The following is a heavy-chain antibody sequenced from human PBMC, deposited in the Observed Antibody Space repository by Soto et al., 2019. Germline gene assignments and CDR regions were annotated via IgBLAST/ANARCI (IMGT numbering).Heavy chain of an antibody. CDR2: IYHTGSA. V-gene: IGHV4-30-2*01. CDR1: GDSITSGGYS. J-gene: IGHJ4*02. Sequence: QVQLQESGSGLVKPSETLSLTCSVSGDSITSGGYSWSWIRQPPRRGLEWIGYIYHTGSASYSPSLMGRVTISVDKSKNQFSLSLNSVTAADTAIYYCARAHYGPSGYYFDSWGQGSLFPVSS. CDR3: ARAHYGPSGYYFDS. D-gene: IGHD3-22*01.